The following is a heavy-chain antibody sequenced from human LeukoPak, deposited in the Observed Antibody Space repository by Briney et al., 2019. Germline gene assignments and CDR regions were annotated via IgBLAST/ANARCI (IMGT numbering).Heavy chain of an antibody. J-gene: IGHJ3*02. D-gene: IGHD1-26*01. Sequence: SETLSLTCTVSGGSINSANYYWGWIRQPPGKGLEWIGSIYYSGSAYYNSSLKSRVTISVDTSKNQFSLKLSSVTAADTAVYYCARDSVRATGHDAFDIWGQGTMATVSS. V-gene: IGHV4-39*07. CDR1: GGSINSANYY. CDR3: ARDSVRATGHDAFDI. CDR2: IYYSGSA.